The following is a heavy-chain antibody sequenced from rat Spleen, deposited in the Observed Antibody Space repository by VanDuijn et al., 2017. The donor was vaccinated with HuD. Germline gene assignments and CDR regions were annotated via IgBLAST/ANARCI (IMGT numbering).Heavy chain of an antibody. CDR1: GFSLPSYH. Sequence: QVQLKESGPGVVQPSQTLSLTCTVSGFSLPSYHVSWVRQPPGKSLVWMGTIWAGGGTNYNSAVKSRLSISRDPSKSQVLLKMNSLQPEDTGTYYCARHLREASGVMDAWGQGASVTVSS. CDR3: ARHLREASGVMDA. D-gene: IGHD4-3*01. CDR2: IWAGGGT. J-gene: IGHJ4*01. V-gene: IGHV2-72*01.